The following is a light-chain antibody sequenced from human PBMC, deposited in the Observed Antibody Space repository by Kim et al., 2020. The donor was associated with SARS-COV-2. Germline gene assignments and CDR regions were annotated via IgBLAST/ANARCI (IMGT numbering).Light chain of an antibody. CDR2: TDD. V-gene: IGLV1-44*01. CDR1: SSNIGRNT. J-gene: IGLJ3*02. CDR3: ATWDDSLDVWM. Sequence: PGQRVTISCSGSSSNIGRNTVNWYQQFPGTAPQLLIDTDDRRPSGVSDRVSCSKSGTSASLAISALRSEDEADYYCATWDDSLDVWMFGGGTKLTVL.